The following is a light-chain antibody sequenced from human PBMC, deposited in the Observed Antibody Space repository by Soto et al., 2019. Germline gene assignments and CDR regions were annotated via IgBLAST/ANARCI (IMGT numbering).Light chain of an antibody. CDR2: EVS. V-gene: IGLV2-23*02. CDR1: SSDVGSYKL. CDR3: CSYGGTGTHTV. J-gene: IGLJ7*01. Sequence: QSALTQPASVSGAPGHSITISCTGTSSDVGSYKLVSWYQQHPGKAPKLMISEVSKRPSGISDRFSGSKSGSTASLTSSGLQAEDEAEYRGCSYGGTGTHTVFGGGTQWTFL.